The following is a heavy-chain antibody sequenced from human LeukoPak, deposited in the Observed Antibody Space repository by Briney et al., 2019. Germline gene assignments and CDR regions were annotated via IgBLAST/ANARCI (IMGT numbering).Heavy chain of an antibody. CDR1: GGSISPHY. J-gene: IGHJ5*02. CDR2: IHYSGST. V-gene: IGHV4-59*11. D-gene: IGHD4-17*01. CDR3: VRVTVKWDDVYWFDP. Sequence: PSETLSLTCTVSGGSISPHYWTWIRHPPGKGLEWIGNIHYSGSTNYNPSLKSGVTISVDTSKDQFTLKLNSVTAAGTAVYYCVRVTVKWDDVYWFDPWGQGILVTVSS.